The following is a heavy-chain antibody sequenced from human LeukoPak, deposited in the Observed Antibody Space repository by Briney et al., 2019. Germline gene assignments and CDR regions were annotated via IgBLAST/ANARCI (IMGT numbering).Heavy chain of an antibody. Sequence: PGGSLRLSCAASGFTFSSYEMNWVRQAPGKGLEWVSYISSSGSTIYYADSVKGRFTISRDNSKNTLYLQMNSLSAEDTAVYYCARDTLTMVTNAFDMWGQGTMVTVSS. D-gene: IGHD5-18*01. V-gene: IGHV3-48*03. CDR2: ISSSGSTI. CDR1: GFTFSSYE. CDR3: ARDTLTMVTNAFDM. J-gene: IGHJ3*02.